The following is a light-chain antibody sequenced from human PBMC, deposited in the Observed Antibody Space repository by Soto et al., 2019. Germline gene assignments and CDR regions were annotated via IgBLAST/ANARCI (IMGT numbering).Light chain of an antibody. CDR2: DAS. Sequence: DIQMTQSPSTLSGSVGDRVTITCRASQSISSWLAWYQQKPGKAPKLLIYDASSLESGVPSRFSGSGSGTEFTLTISSLQPDDFATYYCQLSKTFGQGTKVDIK. V-gene: IGKV1-5*01. CDR3: QLSKT. J-gene: IGKJ1*01. CDR1: QSISSW.